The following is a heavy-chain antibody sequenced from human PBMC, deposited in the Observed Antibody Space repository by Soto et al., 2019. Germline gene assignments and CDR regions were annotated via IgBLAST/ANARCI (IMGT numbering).Heavy chain of an antibody. CDR3: ASPQIAFCTWFAP. Sequence: QLQLQESGPGLVKPSETLSLTCTVSGGSISSSSYYWGWIRQPPGKGLEWIGSIYYSGSTYYNPALQHPGSISVGTSKNPFSPTLSSGTVAVPAVYYCASPQIAFCTWFAPWCQGTVVTVPP. CDR2: IYYSGST. J-gene: IGHJ5*02. CDR1: GGSISSSSYY. D-gene: IGHD3-3*02. V-gene: IGHV4-39*01.